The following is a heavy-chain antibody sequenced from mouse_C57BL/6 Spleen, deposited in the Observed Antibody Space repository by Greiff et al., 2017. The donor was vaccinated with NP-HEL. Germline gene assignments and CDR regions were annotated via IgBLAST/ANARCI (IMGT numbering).Heavy chain of an antibody. D-gene: IGHD1-1*02. CDR3: ATVATDYAMDY. CDR1: GYTFTSYW. CDR2: IHPNSGST. V-gene: IGHV1-64*01. J-gene: IGHJ4*01. Sequence: QVQLQQPGAELVKPGASVKLSCKASGYTFTSYWMHWVKQRPGQGLEWIGMIHPNSGSTNYNEKFKSKATLTVDKSSSTAYMQLSSLTSEDSAVYYCATVATDYAMDYWGQGTSVTVSS.